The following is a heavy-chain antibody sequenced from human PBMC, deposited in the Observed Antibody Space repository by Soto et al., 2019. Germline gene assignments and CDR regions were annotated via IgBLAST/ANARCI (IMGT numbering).Heavy chain of an antibody. CDR2: IIPIFGTA. D-gene: IGHD3-10*01. Sequence: SVKVSCKASGGTFSSYAISWVRQAPGQGLEWMGGIIPIFGTANYAQKFQGRVTITADESTSTAYMELSSLRSEDTAVYYCASIKFSGSYSHYYYYGMDVWGQGTTVTVSS. V-gene: IGHV1-69*13. CDR3: ASIKFSGSYSHYYYYGMDV. J-gene: IGHJ6*02. CDR1: GGTFSSYA.